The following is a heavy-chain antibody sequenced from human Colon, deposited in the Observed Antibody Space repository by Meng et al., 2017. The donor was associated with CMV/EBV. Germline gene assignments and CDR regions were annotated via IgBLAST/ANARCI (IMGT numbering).Heavy chain of an antibody. CDR3: ARMGHGGLYYYYGMDV. D-gene: IGHD4-23*01. CDR1: GYSFTSYW. J-gene: IGHJ6*02. CDR2: IYPGDSDT. Sequence: GESLKISCQGSGYSFTSYWIGWVRQLPGKGLEWMGIIYPGDSDTRYSPSFPGQVTISADQSISTAYLQWSSLKASDTAMYYCARMGHGGLYYYYGMDVWGQGTTVTVSS. V-gene: IGHV5-51*01.